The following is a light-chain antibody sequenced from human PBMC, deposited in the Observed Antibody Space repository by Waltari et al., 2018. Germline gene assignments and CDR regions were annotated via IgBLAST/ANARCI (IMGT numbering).Light chain of an antibody. CDR3: QQYNSYPYT. CDR2: KAS. Sequence: DIRMTKSPSTLSASVGDRVTTTCRASKSISSWLAWYQQKPGKAPKLLIYKASSLESGVPSRFSGSGSGTEFTLTISSLQPDDFATYYCQQYNSYPYTFGQGTKLEIK. CDR1: KSISSW. V-gene: IGKV1-5*03. J-gene: IGKJ2*01.